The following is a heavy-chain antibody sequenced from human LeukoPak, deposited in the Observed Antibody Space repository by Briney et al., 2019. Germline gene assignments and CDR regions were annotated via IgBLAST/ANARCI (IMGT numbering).Heavy chain of an antibody. CDR3: ASGIKGAYGDFYFDY. Sequence: GESLKISCKGSGYSFTSYWIGWVRQMPGKGLEWMGIIYPGDSDTRYSPSFQGQVTISADKSISTAYLQWSSLKASDTAMYYCASGIKGAYGDFYFDYWGQGTLVTVSS. CDR1: GYSFTSYW. D-gene: IGHD4-17*01. V-gene: IGHV5-51*01. CDR2: IYPGDSDT. J-gene: IGHJ4*02.